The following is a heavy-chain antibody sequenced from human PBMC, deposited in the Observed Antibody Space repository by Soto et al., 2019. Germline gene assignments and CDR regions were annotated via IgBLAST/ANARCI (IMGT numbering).Heavy chain of an antibody. CDR3: ARDYYKYYDSSGYYRSPAY. D-gene: IGHD3-22*01. V-gene: IGHV3-23*01. J-gene: IGHJ4*02. CDR2: LSGSGGRT. Sequence: PGGSLRLSCAASGFTFSTYAMSWVRQAPGKGLEWVSALSGSGGRTYYTESVKGRFTISRDNSRNTLFLQMNSLRAEDTAVYYCARDYYKYYDSSGYYRSPAYWGQGTLVTVSS. CDR1: GFTFSTYA.